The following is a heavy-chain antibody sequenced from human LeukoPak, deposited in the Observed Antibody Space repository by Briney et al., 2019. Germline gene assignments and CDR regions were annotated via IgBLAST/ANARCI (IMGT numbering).Heavy chain of an antibody. Sequence: ASVKVSCKASGYTFTSYGISWVRQAPGQGLEWMGWISAYNGNTNYAQKLQGRVTMPTDTSTSTAYMELRSLRSDDTAVYYCARDWAIVVVPSYWGQGTLVTVSS. D-gene: IGHD3-22*01. CDR1: GYTFTSYG. V-gene: IGHV1-18*01. CDR3: ARDWAIVVVPSY. CDR2: ISAYNGNT. J-gene: IGHJ4*02.